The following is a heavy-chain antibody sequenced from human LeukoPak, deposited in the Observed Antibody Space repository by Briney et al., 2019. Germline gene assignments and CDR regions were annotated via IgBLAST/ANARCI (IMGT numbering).Heavy chain of an antibody. J-gene: IGHJ4*02. V-gene: IGHV4-4*07. CDR3: ARQTYDSSGYYYTDY. Sequence: SETLSLTCTVSGGSISSYYWSWIRQPAGKGLEWIGRIYTSGSTNYNPSLKSRVTMSVDTSKNQFSLKLSSVTAADTAVYYCARQTYDSSGYYYTDYWGQRTLVTVSS. CDR1: GGSISSYY. D-gene: IGHD3-22*01. CDR2: IYTSGST.